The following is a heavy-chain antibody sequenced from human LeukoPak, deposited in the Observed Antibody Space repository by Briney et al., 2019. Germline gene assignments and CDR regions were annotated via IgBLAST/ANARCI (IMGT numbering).Heavy chain of an antibody. J-gene: IGHJ4*02. D-gene: IGHD6-13*01. Sequence: GGSLRLSCAASGFTFSSYPLHWVRQTPGKGLEWVAVISSDGSDKHYADPVKGRFTISRDNSKNTLYLQMNSLRAEDTAVYYCASSPHPQIIAAAGTRTRRDFDYWGQGTLVTVSS. CDR3: ASSPHPQIIAAAGTRTRRDFDY. CDR1: GFTFSSYP. V-gene: IGHV3-30-3*01. CDR2: ISSDGSDK.